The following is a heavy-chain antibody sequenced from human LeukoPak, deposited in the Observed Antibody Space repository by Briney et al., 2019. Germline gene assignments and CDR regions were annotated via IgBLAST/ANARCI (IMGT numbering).Heavy chain of an antibody. V-gene: IGHV3-21*01. D-gene: IGHD5-12*01. J-gene: IGHJ4*02. Sequence: GGSLRLSCAASGFTFSSYSMNWVRQAPGEGLEWVSSISSSSGYIYYADSVKGRFTISRDNAKNSLYLQMNSLRAEDTAVYYCARDASGGYDSGYWGQGTLVTVSS. CDR2: ISSSSGYI. CDR1: GFTFSSYS. CDR3: ARDASGGYDSGY.